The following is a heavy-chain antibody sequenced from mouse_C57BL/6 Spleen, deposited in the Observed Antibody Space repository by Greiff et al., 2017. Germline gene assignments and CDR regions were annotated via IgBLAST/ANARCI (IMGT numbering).Heavy chain of an antibody. CDR1: GYTFTSYG. CDR3: ARQDYDDY. Sequence: VQLQQSGAELARPGASVKLSCKASGYTFTSYGISWVKQRTGQGLEWIGVINPYNGGTSYNQKFKGKATLTVDKSSSTAYMQLNSLTSEDSAVYYCARQDYDDYWGQGTTLTVSS. V-gene: IGHV1-19*01. J-gene: IGHJ2*01. CDR2: INPYNGGT.